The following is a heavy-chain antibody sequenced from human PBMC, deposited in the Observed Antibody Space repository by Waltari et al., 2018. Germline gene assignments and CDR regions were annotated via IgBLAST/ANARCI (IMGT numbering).Heavy chain of an antibody. CDR2: MSPDSGGT. CDR1: GYKFTGYY. Sequence: QVQLEQSGAEVKMPGASVNVSCKTSGYKFTGYYLHWVRLTPGQGLEWMGWMSPDSGGTSYAQKFQGWVTMTRDTSTSTAYMELSRLTSGDTAVYYCARGSVIGYYDSSASYTSLTIWGQGITVTVSS. J-gene: IGHJ3*02. V-gene: IGHV1-2*04. CDR3: ARGSVIGYYDSSASYTSLTI. D-gene: IGHD3-22*01.